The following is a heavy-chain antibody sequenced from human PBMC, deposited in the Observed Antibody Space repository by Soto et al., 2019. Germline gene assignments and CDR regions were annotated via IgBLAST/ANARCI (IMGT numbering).Heavy chain of an antibody. J-gene: IGHJ4*02. Sequence: QIQLVQSGSAVEKPGASVKVSCKASGYTFNTYAITWVRQAPGQGLEWMGWISPNNGRTRYTQSLQDRLTMTTDTSANTAYMELRSLKSDDTAIYYCARVCLPGFPDYWGQGTLVAGSS. CDR3: ARVCLPGFPDY. CDR2: ISPNNGRT. CDR1: GYTFNTYA. V-gene: IGHV1-18*01. D-gene: IGHD1-1*01.